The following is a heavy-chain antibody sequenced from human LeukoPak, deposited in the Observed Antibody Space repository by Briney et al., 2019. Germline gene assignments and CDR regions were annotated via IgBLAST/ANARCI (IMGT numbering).Heavy chain of an antibody. D-gene: IGHD2-21*01. CDR3: AKRTARVVVIASPFDY. V-gene: IGHV3-23*01. CDR1: GFTFSSYA. CDR2: ISGSGGSA. J-gene: IGHJ4*02. Sequence: GGSLRLSCAASGFTFSSYAMSWVRQAPGKGLEWVSAISGSGGSAYYADSVKGRFTISRDNSKNTLYLQMNSLRAEDTAVYYCAKRTARVVVIASPFDYWGQGTLVTVSS.